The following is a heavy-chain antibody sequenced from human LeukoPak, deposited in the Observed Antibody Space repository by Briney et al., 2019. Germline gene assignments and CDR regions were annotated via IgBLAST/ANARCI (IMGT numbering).Heavy chain of an antibody. CDR3: AKDRGSGSYYVGVFDY. Sequence: PGGSLRLSCAASGFTFYSYAMHWVRQAPGKGLEWVAVISYDGSSKYYADSVKGRFTISRDSSKNTLYLQMNSLRAEDTAMYYCAKDRGSGSYYVGVFDYWGQGTLVTVSS. CDR2: ISYDGSSK. D-gene: IGHD1-26*01. V-gene: IGHV3-30-3*01. J-gene: IGHJ4*02. CDR1: GFTFYSYA.